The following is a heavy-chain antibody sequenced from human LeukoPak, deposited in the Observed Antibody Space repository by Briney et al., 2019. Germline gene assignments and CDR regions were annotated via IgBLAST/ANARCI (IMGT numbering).Heavy chain of an antibody. V-gene: IGHV4-59*01. CDR3: AREAALYGMDV. Sequence: SETLSLTCAVSGGSISSYYWSWIRQPPGKGLEWIGYIYYSGSTNYNPSLKSRVTISVDTSKNQFSLKLSSVTAADTAVYYCAREAALYGMDVWGQGTTVTVSS. D-gene: IGHD6-25*01. J-gene: IGHJ6*02. CDR2: IYYSGST. CDR1: GGSISSYY.